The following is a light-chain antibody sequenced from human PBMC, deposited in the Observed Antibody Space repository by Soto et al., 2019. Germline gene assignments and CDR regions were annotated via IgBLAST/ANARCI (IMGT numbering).Light chain of an antibody. CDR3: QQYNSYSEA. Sequence: DIQMTQSPSTLSASVGDRVTITCRASQSISSWLAWYQQKPGKAPKLLIYKASTLKSGVPSRFSGSGSGIEFTLTISSLQPDDFATYYCQQYNSYSEAFGQGTKVDIK. J-gene: IGKJ1*01. V-gene: IGKV1-5*03. CDR1: QSISSW. CDR2: KAS.